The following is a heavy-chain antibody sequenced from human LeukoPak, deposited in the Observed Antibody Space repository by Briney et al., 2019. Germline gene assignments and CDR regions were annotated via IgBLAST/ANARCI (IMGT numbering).Heavy chain of an antibody. CDR1: GGSISSYY. D-gene: IGHD6-13*01. V-gene: IGHV4-34*01. CDR2: INHSGST. J-gene: IGHJ4*02. CDR3: ARGGTKQQLVPRGY. Sequence: SETLSLTCTVSGGSISSYYWSWIRQPPGKGLEWIGEINHSGSTNYNPSLKSRVTISVDTSKNQFSLKLSSVTAADTAVYYCARGGTKQQLVPRGYWGQGTLVTVSS.